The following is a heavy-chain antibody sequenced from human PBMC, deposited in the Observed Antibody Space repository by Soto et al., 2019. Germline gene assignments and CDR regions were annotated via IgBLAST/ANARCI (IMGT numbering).Heavy chain of an antibody. D-gene: IGHD3-22*01. Sequence: GGSLRLSCAASGSIFRGYGMHWVRQAPGKGLEWVAVIRYDGSNINYADSVMGRFTISRDNAKNTVYLQMNSLRAEDTAVYYCARDTYYYDSSDHFSADAFDIWGQGTMVTVSS. J-gene: IGHJ3*02. CDR3: ARDTYYYDSSDHFSADAFDI. CDR2: IRYDGSNI. CDR1: GSIFRGYG. V-gene: IGHV3-33*01.